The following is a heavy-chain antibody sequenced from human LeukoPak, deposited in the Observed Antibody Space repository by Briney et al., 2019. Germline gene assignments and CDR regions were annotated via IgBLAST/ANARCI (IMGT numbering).Heavy chain of an antibody. CDR3: ATVPDSSGHFDY. V-gene: IGHV1-69*02. Sequence: SVKVSCKASGGTFSSYTISWVRQAPGQGLEWMGRIIPILGIANYAQKFQGRVTITTDESTSTAYMELSSLRSEDTAVYYCATVPDSSGHFDYWGQGTLVTVSS. D-gene: IGHD3-22*01. CDR1: GGTFSSYT. CDR2: IIPILGIA. J-gene: IGHJ4*02.